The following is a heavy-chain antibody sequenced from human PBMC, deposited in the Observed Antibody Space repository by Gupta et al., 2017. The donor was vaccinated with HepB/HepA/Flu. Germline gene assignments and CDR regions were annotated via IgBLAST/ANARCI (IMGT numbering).Heavy chain of an antibody. CDR2: ISGSGRYI. Sequence: EVQLVESGGGLVKPGGSLRLSCAASGFTFRSYSMNWVRQAPGKGLEWVSSISGSGRYIYYADSVKGRFTISRDNGKNSLYLQMNSLRAEDTAVYYCARDRSSSWTLDYYGMDVWGQGTTVTVSS. D-gene: IGHD6-13*01. CDR3: ARDRSSSWTLDYYGMDV. V-gene: IGHV3-21*01. CDR1: GFTFRSYS. J-gene: IGHJ6*02.